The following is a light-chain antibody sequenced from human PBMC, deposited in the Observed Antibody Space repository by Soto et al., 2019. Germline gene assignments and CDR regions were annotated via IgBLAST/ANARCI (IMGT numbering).Light chain of an antibody. CDR1: SGHSSYA. V-gene: IGLV4-69*01. J-gene: IGLJ2*01. CDR3: QTWVTGIQV. CDR2: LNSDGSH. Sequence: QTLVTQSPSASASLGASVKLTCTLSSGHSSYAIAWHQQRPEKGPRYLMKLNSDGSHSKGDGIPDRFSGSSSGAERYLTISSLQSEDEADYYCQTWVTGIQVFGGGTKLTVL.